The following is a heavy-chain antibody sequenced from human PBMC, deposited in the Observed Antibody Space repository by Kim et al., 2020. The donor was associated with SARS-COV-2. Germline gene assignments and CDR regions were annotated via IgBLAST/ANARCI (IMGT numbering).Heavy chain of an antibody. CDR2: IFGSGHGT. V-gene: IGHV3-23*01. CDR3: AKHLHVSSVTFYWYFDL. J-gene: IGHJ2*01. Sequence: GGSLRLSCAATSSNAAMSWVRQAPGKGLEWVSGIFGSGHGTYYADSVKRRFTISRDNVKNMVYLQMDNLRVEDTAVYHCAKHLHVSSVTFYWYFDLWGRGTLVTVSS. D-gene: IGHD6-13*01. CDR1: SSNAA.